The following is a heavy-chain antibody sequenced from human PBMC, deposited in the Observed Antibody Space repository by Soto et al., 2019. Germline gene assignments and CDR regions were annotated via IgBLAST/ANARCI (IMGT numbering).Heavy chain of an antibody. CDR2: IIPIFGTA. CDR1: GGTFSSYA. V-gene: IGHV1-69*13. D-gene: IGHD2-2*01. J-gene: IGHJ6*02. CDR3: ARGYCSSTSCYSDGYYYYYGMDV. Sequence: VASVKVSCKASGGTFSSYAISWVRQAPGQGLEWMGGIIPIFGTANYAQKFQGRVTIIADESTSTAYMELSSLRSEDTAVYYCARGYCSSTSCYSDGYYYYYGMDVWGQGTTVTVSS.